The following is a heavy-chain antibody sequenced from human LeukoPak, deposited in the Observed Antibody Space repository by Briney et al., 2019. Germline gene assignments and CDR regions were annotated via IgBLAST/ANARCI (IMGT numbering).Heavy chain of an antibody. CDR3: ARVYSSGWSY. CDR1: GFIFSAYE. Sequence: GGSLRLSCAASGFIFSAYEMNWVRQAPGKGLEWVSYISSSGSTKYYADSVKGRFTISRDNAKKSLYLQMNSLRAEDTAVYYCARVYSSGWSYWGQGTLVTVSS. D-gene: IGHD6-19*01. J-gene: IGHJ4*02. V-gene: IGHV3-48*03. CDR2: ISSSGSTK.